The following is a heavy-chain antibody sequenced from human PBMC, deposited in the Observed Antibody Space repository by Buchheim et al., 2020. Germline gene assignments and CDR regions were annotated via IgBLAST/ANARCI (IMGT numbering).Heavy chain of an antibody. J-gene: IGHJ6*02. D-gene: IGHD3-10*01. CDR1: GGSFSGYY. Sequence: QVQLQQWGAGLLKPSETLSLTCAVYGGSFSGYYWSWIRQPPGKGLGWMGEMNQSESTNYNPSLKSRVTISVDTAKNQFSLKLSSVTAADTAVYYCARGHYYGSGSYWYYYYGMNVWGQGTT. CDR2: MNQSEST. CDR3: ARGHYYGSGSYWYYYYGMNV. V-gene: IGHV4-34*01.